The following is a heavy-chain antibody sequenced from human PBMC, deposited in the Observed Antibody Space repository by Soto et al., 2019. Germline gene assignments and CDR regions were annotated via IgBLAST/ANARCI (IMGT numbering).Heavy chain of an antibody. CDR3: ARVSPSRCSRTSCYRGYMGG. Sequence: QVQLVESGGGVVQPGRSLRLSCAASGFTFSSYGMHWVRQAPGKGLEWVAVIWYDGSNKYYADSVKGRFTISRDNSKNAMYLQMNSLRAGDTAVYYCARVSPSRCSRTSCYRGYMGGWGKGTTVTVSS. V-gene: IGHV3-33*01. CDR1: GFTFSSYG. J-gene: IGHJ6*03. D-gene: IGHD2-2*01. CDR2: IWYDGSNK.